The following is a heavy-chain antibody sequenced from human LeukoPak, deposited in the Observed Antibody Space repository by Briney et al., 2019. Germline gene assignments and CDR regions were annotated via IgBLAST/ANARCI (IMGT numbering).Heavy chain of an antibody. Sequence: PSETLSLTCTISGGSISSYYWSWIRQLAGKGLEWIGRIYTSGSTNYNPSLKSRVTMSVDTSKNQFSLKLSSVTAADTAVYYCARTRRSSTSCYYFDYWGQGTLVTVSS. V-gene: IGHV4-4*07. J-gene: IGHJ4*02. D-gene: IGHD2-2*01. CDR2: IYTSGST. CDR3: ARTRRSSTSCYYFDY. CDR1: GGSISSYY.